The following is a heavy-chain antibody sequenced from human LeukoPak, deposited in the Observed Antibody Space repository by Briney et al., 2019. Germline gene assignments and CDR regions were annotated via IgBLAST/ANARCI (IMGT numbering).Heavy chain of an antibody. D-gene: IGHD4-17*01. CDR2: ISGSGGST. V-gene: IGHV3-23*01. CDR3: AKDSAATVSTFDY. CDR1: GFTFSSHA. Sequence: GGSLGLSCAASGFTFSSHAMSWVRQAPGQGLERVSAISGSGGSTYYADSVKGRFTISRDNSKNTLYLQMNSLRAEDTAVYYCAKDSAATVSTFDYWGQGTLVTVSS. J-gene: IGHJ4*02.